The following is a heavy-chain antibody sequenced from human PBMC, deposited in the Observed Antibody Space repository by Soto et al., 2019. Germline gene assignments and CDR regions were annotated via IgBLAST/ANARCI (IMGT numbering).Heavy chain of an antibody. Sequence: GASVKVSCKASGYTFTGYYMHWVRQAPGQGLEWMGWINPNSGGTNYAQKFQGWVTMTRDTSISTAYMELSRLRSDDTAAYYCARDRPTSIAARPGYYYGMDVWGQGTTVTVSS. V-gene: IGHV1-2*04. CDR1: GYTFTGYY. CDR3: ARDRPTSIAARPGYYYGMDV. D-gene: IGHD6-6*01. CDR2: INPNSGGT. J-gene: IGHJ6*02.